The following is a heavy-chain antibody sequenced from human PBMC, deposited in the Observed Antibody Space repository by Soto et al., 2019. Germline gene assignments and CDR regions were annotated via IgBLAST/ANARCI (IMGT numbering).Heavy chain of an antibody. CDR1: GLTFSSYG. V-gene: IGHV3-33*01. D-gene: IGHD3-10*01. Sequence: PGGSLRLSCAASGLTFSSYGMHWVRQAPGKGLEWVAVIWHDGSNKYYADSVKGRFTISRDNSKNTLYLQMNSLRAEDTAVYYCARSVSARRLARDDNGSGSYYKTYYYYGMDVWGQGTTVTVSS. CDR2: IWHDGSNK. J-gene: IGHJ6*02. CDR3: ARSVSARRLARDDNGSGSYYKTYYYYGMDV.